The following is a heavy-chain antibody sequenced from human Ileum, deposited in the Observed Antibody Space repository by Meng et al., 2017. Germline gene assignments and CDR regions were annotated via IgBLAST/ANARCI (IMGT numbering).Heavy chain of an antibody. J-gene: IGHJ4*02. CDR1: GDSIRNGNW. Sequence: VEGQWAGQVLVKPSETLSVSGAVSGDSIRNGNWWSWVRQPPGKGLEWIGEIYESGTTNYNPSLKSRVTISVDKSKNEFSLKLSSVTAADTALYYCARVSYNKGSPKFDSWGQGTLVTVSS. D-gene: IGHD1-14*01. V-gene: IGHV4-4*02. CDR2: IYESGTT. CDR3: ARVSYNKGSPKFDS.